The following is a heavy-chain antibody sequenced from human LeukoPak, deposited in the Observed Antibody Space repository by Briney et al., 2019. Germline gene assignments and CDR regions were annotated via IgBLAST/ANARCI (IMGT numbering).Heavy chain of an antibody. J-gene: IGHJ4*02. D-gene: IGHD3-10*01. Sequence: ASVKVSCKASGYSFNSYLISWVRQVPGQGLEWMGWISGHNGNTDYAQKFKDRVTLTTDTSSSTAYMELRSLTSDDTAVYFCARIWAEFQLACDFWGQGTLVTVSP. CDR3: ARIWAEFQLACDF. CDR2: ISGHNGNT. V-gene: IGHV1-18*01. CDR1: GYSFNSYL.